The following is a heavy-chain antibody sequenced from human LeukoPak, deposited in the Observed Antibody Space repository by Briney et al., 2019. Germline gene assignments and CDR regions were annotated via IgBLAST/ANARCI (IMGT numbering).Heavy chain of an antibody. J-gene: IGHJ4*02. CDR1: GGSINSGDYY. V-gene: IGHV4-61*02. CDR2: VYTSGNT. CDR3: ARGGTIFTFFDY. Sequence: SQTLSLTCTVSGGSINSGDYYWSWIRQPAGKGLEWIGRVYTSGNTLYNPSLKSRVAISIDRSKNQFSLKLTSVTAADMALYHCARGGTIFTFFDYWGQGIVVTVSS. D-gene: IGHD5-24*01.